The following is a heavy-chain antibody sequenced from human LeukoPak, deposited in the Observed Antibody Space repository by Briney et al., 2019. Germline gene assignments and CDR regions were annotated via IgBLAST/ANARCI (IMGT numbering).Heavy chain of an antibody. J-gene: IGHJ4*02. CDR2: IIPNLGTT. Sequence: SVKVSCKASGGTSNSHAISWVRQAPGQGLEWMGRIIPNLGTTNRAQNFQDRVTLTADKSTNTAYMELTSLTSDDTAAYYCATTNDGGGYQWGDFFDFWGQGTLVTVSS. V-gene: IGHV1-69*04. CDR1: GGTSNSHA. D-gene: IGHD3-22*01. CDR3: ATTNDGGGYQWGDFFDF.